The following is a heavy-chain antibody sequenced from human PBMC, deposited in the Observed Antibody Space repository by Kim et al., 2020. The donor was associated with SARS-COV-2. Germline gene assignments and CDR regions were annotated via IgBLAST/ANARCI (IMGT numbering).Heavy chain of an antibody. Sequence: SETLSLTCAVSGGSISSSNWWSWVRQPPGKGLEWIGEIYHSGSTNYNPSLKSRVTISVDKSKNQFSLKLSSVTAADTAVYYCARVPPLGYSSSWYVGGDYYYYGMDVWGQGTTVTVSS. CDR2: IYHSGST. CDR3: ARVPPLGYSSSWYVGGDYYYYGMDV. V-gene: IGHV4-4*02. CDR1: GGSISSSNW. D-gene: IGHD6-13*01. J-gene: IGHJ6*02.